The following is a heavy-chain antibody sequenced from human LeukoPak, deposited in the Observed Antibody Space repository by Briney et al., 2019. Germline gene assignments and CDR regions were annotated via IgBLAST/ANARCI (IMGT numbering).Heavy chain of an antibody. V-gene: IGHV4-34*01. D-gene: IGHD5-18*01. CDR2: INDNGST. CDR1: GGSFSGYY. Sequence: SETLSLTCAVYGGSFSGYYWSWGREPPGKGGEWGGEINDNGSTNDNPSLKSRVTISVDTSKNQFSLKLRSVTAADEAVYYCARGRRGIQLAWYFDFWGRGTLVTVSS. J-gene: IGHJ2*01. CDR3: ARGRRGIQLAWYFDF.